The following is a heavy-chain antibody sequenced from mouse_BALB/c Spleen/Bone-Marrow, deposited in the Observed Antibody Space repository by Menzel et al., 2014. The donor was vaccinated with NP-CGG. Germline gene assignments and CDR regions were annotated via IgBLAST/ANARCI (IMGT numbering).Heavy chain of an antibody. D-gene: IGHD1-1*01. Sequence: VKLVESGPGLVAPSQSLSITCTVSGFSLTSYGVHWVRQPPGKGLEWLGVIWAGGSTNYNSALMSRLSISKDNSKSQVFLKINSLQTDDTAMYYCARDYYGSLYAMDYWGQGTSVTVSS. CDR2: IWAGGST. J-gene: IGHJ4*01. CDR3: ARDYYGSLYAMDY. V-gene: IGHV2-9*02. CDR1: GFSLTSYG.